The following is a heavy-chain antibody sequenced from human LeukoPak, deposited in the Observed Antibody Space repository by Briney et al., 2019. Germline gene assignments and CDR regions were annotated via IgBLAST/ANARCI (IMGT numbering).Heavy chain of an antibody. CDR2: INHSGST. CDR1: GGSFSGYY. V-gene: IGHV4-34*01. CDR3: ARGARGYFDY. Sequence: SETLSLTCAVYGGSFSGYYWSWIRQPPGKGLEWIGEINHSGSTNYNPSLKSRVTISVDTSKNQFSLKLSSVTAADTAVYYCARGARGYFDYWGQGTLVIVSS. J-gene: IGHJ4*02.